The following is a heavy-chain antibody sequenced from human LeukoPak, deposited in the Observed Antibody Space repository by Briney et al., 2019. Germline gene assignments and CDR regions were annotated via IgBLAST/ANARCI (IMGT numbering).Heavy chain of an antibody. V-gene: IGHV3-21*01. CDR1: GFTVSSNY. CDR3: ARERSGSVDY. D-gene: IGHD5-12*01. J-gene: IGHJ4*02. Sequence: GGSLILSCAASGFTVSSNYMSWVRQAPGKGLEWVSSISSSSSYIYYADSVKGRFTISRDNAKNSLYLQMNSLRAEDTAVYYCARERSGSVDYWGQGTLVTVSS. CDR2: ISSSSSYI.